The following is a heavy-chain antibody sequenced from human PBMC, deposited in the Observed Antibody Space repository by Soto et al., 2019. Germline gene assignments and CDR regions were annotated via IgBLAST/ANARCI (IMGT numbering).Heavy chain of an antibody. J-gene: IGHJ6*02. D-gene: IGHD3-3*01. CDR3: AKAIEYDFWSGYSRWAYYYYGMDV. V-gene: IGHV3-11*06. CDR1: GFTFSDYY. Sequence: GGSLRLSCAASGFTFSDYYMSWIRQAPGKGLEWVSYISSSSSYTNYADSVKGRFTISRDNAKNSLYLQMNSLRAEDTAVYYCAKAIEYDFWSGYSRWAYYYYGMDVWGQGTTVTVSS. CDR2: ISSSSSYT.